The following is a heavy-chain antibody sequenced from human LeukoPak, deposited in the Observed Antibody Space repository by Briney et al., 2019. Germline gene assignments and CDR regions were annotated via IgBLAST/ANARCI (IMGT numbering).Heavy chain of an antibody. D-gene: IGHD1-26*01. CDR2: INPNSGGT. J-gene: IGHJ3*02. Sequence: ASVTVSCKASGYTFTVYYMHWVRQAPGQGLEWMGWINPNSGGTNYAQKFQGRVTMTRDTSISTAYMELSRLRSDDTAVYYCARDRVGATPDDAFDIWGQGTMVTVSS. V-gene: IGHV1-2*02. CDR3: ARDRVGATPDDAFDI. CDR1: GYTFTVYY.